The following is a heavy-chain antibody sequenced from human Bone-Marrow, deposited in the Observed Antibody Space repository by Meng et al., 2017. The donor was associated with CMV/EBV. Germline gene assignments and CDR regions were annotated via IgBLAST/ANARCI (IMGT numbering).Heavy chain of an antibody. CDR1: GFNFSSYG. CDR3: ARGGYSYGFVV. V-gene: IGHV4-4*02. D-gene: IGHD5-18*01. Sequence: GFNFSSYGLHWVRQPPGKGLEWIGEIYHSGSTNYNPSLKSRVTISVDKSKNQFSLKLSSVTAADTAVYYCARGGYSYGFVVWGQGTTVTVSS. CDR2: IYHSGST. J-gene: IGHJ6*02.